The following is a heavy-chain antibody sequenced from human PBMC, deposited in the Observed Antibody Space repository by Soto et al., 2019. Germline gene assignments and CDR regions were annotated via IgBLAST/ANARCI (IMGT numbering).Heavy chain of an antibody. CDR3: ATLTYCSSASCPNYYYVMDV. D-gene: IGHD2-2*01. Sequence: GSLRLSCAASGFTFTTYSLTWVRQAPGKGLEWVASIGSSSNYIYYADSVKGRFTISRDNAKNSLFLQMNSLRAEDTAVYYCATLTYCSSASCPNYYYVMDVWGQGTTVTVSS. CDR1: GFTFTTYS. V-gene: IGHV3-21*06. CDR2: IGSSSNYI. J-gene: IGHJ6*02.